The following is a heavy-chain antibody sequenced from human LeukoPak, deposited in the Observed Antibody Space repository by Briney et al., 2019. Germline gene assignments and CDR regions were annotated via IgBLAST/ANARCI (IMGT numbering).Heavy chain of an antibody. J-gene: IGHJ6*03. CDR1: GFTFSSYS. CDR2: ISSSSSTI. CDR3: ASTSIVVVPAAIHYYYMDV. V-gene: IGHV3-48*01. Sequence: GRSLRLSCAASGFTFSSYSMNWVRQAPGKGLEWVSYISSSSSTIYYADSVKGRFTISRDNAKNSLYLQMNSLRAEDTAVYYCASTSIVVVPAAIHYYYMDVWGKGTTVTVSS. D-gene: IGHD2-2*01.